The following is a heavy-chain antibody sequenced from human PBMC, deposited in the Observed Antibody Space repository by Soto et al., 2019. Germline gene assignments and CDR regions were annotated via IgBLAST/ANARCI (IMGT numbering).Heavy chain of an antibody. CDR1: GYIFSDYY. CDR3: ARSSGGNFGIIIEGTNWFAP. J-gene: IGHJ5*02. V-gene: IGHV1-46*01. CDR2: INPHGGST. D-gene: IGHD1-26*01. Sequence: ASVKVSCKASGYIFSDYYLHWVRQAPGQGLEWMGVINPHGGSTAYAQKFKGRVTLTRDTSASTVYMEVSSLTSEDTAMYYCARSSGGNFGIIIEGTNWFAPWGQGTLVT.